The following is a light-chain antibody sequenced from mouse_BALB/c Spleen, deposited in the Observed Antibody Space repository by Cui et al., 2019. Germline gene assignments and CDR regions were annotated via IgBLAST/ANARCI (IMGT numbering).Light chain of an antibody. CDR2: STS. V-gene: IGKV4-74*01. CDR3: HQYHRSTRT. Sequence: QIVLTQSPAIMSASLGERVTLTCTASSSVSSSYLHWYQQKPGSSPKLWIYSTSNLASGVPARFSGSGSGTSYSLTISSMEAEDAATYYCHQYHRSTRTFGGGTKLEIK. CDR1: SSVSSSY. J-gene: IGKJ1*01.